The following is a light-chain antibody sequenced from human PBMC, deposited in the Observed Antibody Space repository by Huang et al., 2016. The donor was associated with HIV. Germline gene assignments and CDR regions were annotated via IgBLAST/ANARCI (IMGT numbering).Light chain of an antibody. J-gene: IGKJ2*02. V-gene: IGKV1-39*01. CDR1: QSISSY. CDR2: AAS. Sequence: DIQMTQSPSSLSASVVDRVTITCRASQSISSYLNWYQQKPGKAPKLLIYAASSLQSGVPSRFSGSGSGTDFTLTISSLQPEDVATYYCQQSYSTPPGTFGQGTKLEIK. CDR3: QQSYSTPPGT.